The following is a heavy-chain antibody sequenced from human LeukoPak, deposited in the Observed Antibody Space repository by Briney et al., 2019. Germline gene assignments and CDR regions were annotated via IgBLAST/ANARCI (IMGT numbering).Heavy chain of an antibody. Sequence: GCLRLSCAASGFTFSSYAMSWVRQAPGKGLEWVSAIWGSGGSTYYADSVKGRFTISRDNSKNTLCLQMNSLRAEDTAVYYCAKGLSFTMIVVVIIAHDYWGQGTLVRVFS. CDR1: GFTFSSYA. D-gene: IGHD3-22*01. J-gene: IGHJ4*02. V-gene: IGHV3-23*01. CDR3: AKGLSFTMIVVVIIAHDY. CDR2: IWGSGGST.